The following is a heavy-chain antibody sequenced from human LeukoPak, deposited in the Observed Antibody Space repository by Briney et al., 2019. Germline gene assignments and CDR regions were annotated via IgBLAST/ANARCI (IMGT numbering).Heavy chain of an antibody. CDR1: GFAFSTFG. Sequence: PGGSLRLSCAASGFAFSTFGMHWVRQAPGKGLEWLAYIRYDGSNTFHADSVKGRFTISRDNSKNTLYLQMDSLRAEDTAVYYCAKDLRYCSGGSCPWGQGTLVTVSS. D-gene: IGHD2-15*01. CDR3: AKDLRYCSGGSCP. V-gene: IGHV3-30*02. CDR2: IRYDGSNT. J-gene: IGHJ5*02.